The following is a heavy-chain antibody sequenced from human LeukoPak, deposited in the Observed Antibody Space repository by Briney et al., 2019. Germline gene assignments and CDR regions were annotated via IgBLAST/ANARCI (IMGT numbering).Heavy chain of an antibody. D-gene: IGHD3-22*01. CDR3: ARVVPSYYDSSGYLDY. Sequence: ASVKVSCKASGYIFTRYGISWVRQAPGQGLEWMGWISPYNANTKYAQKFQGRVTMTTDTSTSTAYMELRSLRSDDTAMYYCARVVPSYYDSSGYLDYWGQGTLVTVSS. V-gene: IGHV1-18*01. J-gene: IGHJ4*02. CDR2: ISPYNANT. CDR1: GYIFTRYG.